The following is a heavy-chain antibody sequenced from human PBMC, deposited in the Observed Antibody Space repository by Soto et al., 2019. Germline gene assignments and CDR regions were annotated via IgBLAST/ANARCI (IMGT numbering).Heavy chain of an antibody. CDR2: ISYDGSNK. J-gene: IGHJ6*02. Sequence: PGGSLRLSCAASGFTFSSYAMHWVRQAPGKGLEWVAVISYDGSNKYYADSVKGRFTISRDNSKNTLYLQMNSLRAEDTAVYYCARHLSYNWNYEYYYYGMDVWGRGSTVTVSS. CDR3: ARHLSYNWNYEYYYYGMDV. V-gene: IGHV3-30-3*01. D-gene: IGHD1-7*01. CDR1: GFTFSSYA.